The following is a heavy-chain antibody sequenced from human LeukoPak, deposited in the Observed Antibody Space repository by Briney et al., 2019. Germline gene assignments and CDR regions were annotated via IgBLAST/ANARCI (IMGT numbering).Heavy chain of an antibody. CDR3: ARPRIAAARDAFDI. D-gene: IGHD6-13*01. Sequence: GESLKISCKGSGYTFTTYWIGWVRQMPGKGLEWMGIIYPGDSDTRCSPSFQGQVTISADKSISTAYLQWSSLKASDTAMYYCARPRIAAARDAFDIWGQGTMVTVSS. CDR2: IYPGDSDT. J-gene: IGHJ3*02. CDR1: GYTFTTYW. V-gene: IGHV5-51*01.